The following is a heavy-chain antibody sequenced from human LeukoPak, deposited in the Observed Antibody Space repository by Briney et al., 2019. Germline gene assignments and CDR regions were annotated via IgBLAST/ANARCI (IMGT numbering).Heavy chain of an antibody. CDR1: GYTFTDFY. Sequence: ASVRVSCKASGYTFTDFYLNWVRQPPGQGLEWMAWINPFSGATSYAEKFQGRVTMTWDTSISTAYMELLGLRSDDTAVYYCATSTVTHTRDPWGQGTLVTVSS. J-gene: IGHJ5*02. CDR3: ATSTVTHTRDP. CDR2: INPFSGAT. V-gene: IGHV1-2*02. D-gene: IGHD1-1*01.